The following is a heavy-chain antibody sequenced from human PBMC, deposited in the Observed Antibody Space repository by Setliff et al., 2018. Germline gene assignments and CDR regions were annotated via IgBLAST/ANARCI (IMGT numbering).Heavy chain of an antibody. CDR1: GGSISSSSYY. J-gene: IGHJ4*02. Sequence: SETLSLTCTVSGGSISSSSYYWGWIRQPPGKGLEWIGSIYYSGSTYYNPSLKSRVTISVDTSKNQFSLKLSSVTAADTAVCYCARRETYYNFWSGYFDYWGQGTLVTVSS. D-gene: IGHD3-3*01. V-gene: IGHV4-39*07. CDR3: ARRETYYNFWSGYFDY. CDR2: IYYSGST.